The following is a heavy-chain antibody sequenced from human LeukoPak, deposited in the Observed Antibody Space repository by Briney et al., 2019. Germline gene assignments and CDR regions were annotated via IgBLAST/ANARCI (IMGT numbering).Heavy chain of an antibody. J-gene: IGHJ6*02. V-gene: IGHV4-59*08. CDR1: GGSISSYY. Sequence: KPSETLSLTCTVSGGSISSYYWSWIRQPPGKGLEWIGYIYYSGSTNYNPSLKSRVTISVDTSKNQFSLKLSSVTAADTAVYYCARRPDIAVAGRDYYGMDVWGQGTTVTVSS. CDR3: ARRPDIAVAGRDYYGMDV. CDR2: IYYSGST. D-gene: IGHD6-19*01.